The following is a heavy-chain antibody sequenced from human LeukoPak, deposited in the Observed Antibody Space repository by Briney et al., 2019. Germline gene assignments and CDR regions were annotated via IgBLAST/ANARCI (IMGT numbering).Heavy chain of an antibody. Sequence: GGSLRLSCAASGFTVSSNYLSWVRQAPGKGLEWVSVIYSGGGTYYADSVKDRFTISRDNSENTLYLQMKSLRAEDTAVYYCARGDGYNFFDYWGQGTLVTVSS. V-gene: IGHV3-53*01. CDR1: GFTVSSNY. D-gene: IGHD5-24*01. CDR3: ARGDGYNFFDY. J-gene: IGHJ4*02. CDR2: IYSGGGT.